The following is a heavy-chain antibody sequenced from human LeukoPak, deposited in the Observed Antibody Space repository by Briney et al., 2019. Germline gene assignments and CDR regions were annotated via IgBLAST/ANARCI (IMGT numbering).Heavy chain of an antibody. CDR1: GGSFSGYY. D-gene: IGHD2-2*01. V-gene: IGHV4-34*01. CDR2: INHSGST. CDR3: ARGSDTVVVPAAPAHYYYYYGMDV. Sequence: PSETLSLTCAVYGGSFSGYYWSWIRQPPGKGLEWIGEINHSGSTNYNPSLKSRVTISVDTSKNQFSLKLSSVTAADTAVYYCARGSDTVVVPAAPAHYYYYYGMDVWGQGTTVTVSS. J-gene: IGHJ6*02.